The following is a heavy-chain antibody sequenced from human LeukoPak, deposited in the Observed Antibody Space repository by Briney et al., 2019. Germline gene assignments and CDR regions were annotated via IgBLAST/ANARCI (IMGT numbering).Heavy chain of an antibody. V-gene: IGHV1-18*01. J-gene: IGHJ5*02. CDR1: GYTFTSYG. D-gene: IGHD3-9*01. CDR3: ARDRSPLRYQALSLNCFDP. CDR2: ISAYNGNT. Sequence: GASVTVSCKASGYTFTSYGISWVRQAPGQGLEWMGWISAYNGNTNYAQKLQGRVTMTTDTSTSTAYMELRSLRSDDTAVYCCARDRSPLRYQALSLNCFDPWGQGTLVTVSS.